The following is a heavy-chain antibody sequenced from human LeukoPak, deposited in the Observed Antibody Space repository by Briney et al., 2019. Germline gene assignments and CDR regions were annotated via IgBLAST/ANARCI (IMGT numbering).Heavy chain of an antibody. CDR2: IYYSGST. J-gene: IGHJ4*02. CDR1: GGSISSSSYY. CDR3: ARVPGVYFDY. D-gene: IGHD3-10*01. Sequence: SETLSLTCTVSGGSISSSSYYWGWIRQPPGKGLEWIGSIYYSGSTYYNPSLKSRVTISVDTSKNQFSLKLSSVTAADTAVYYCARVPGVYFDYWGQGTLVTVSS. V-gene: IGHV4-39*07.